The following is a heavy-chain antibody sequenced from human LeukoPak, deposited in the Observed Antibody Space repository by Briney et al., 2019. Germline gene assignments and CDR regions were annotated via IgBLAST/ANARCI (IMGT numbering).Heavy chain of an antibody. CDR2: ISSDGSNK. CDR1: GFTFTFSTYS. V-gene: IGHV3-30-3*01. Sequence: GRSLRLSCAASGFTFTFSTYSMHWVRQAPGKGLEWLAVISSDGSNKFYADSVKGRFTIFRDNSKSTLYLQMNSLRNEDTALYYCVTDAGTIPDVVNYHFDHWGQGTLVTVSS. J-gene: IGHJ4*02. CDR3: VTDAGTIPDVVNYHFDH. D-gene: IGHD3-3*01.